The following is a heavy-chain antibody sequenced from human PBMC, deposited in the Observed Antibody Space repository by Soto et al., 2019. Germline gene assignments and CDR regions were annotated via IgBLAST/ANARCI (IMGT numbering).Heavy chain of an antibody. CDR3: VRRGYNASAGYDS. V-gene: IGHV5-10-1*01. CDR2: IDPSDSYS. D-gene: IGHD3-10*01. Sequence: PGESLKISCKASGYNFTNYWISWVRQLPGKGLEWMGRIDPSDSYSNYSPSFKGRVTISVDKSMTTAYLQWRGLTASDKAMYYCVRRGYNASAGYDSWGQGTLVTVSS. CDR1: GYNFTNYW. J-gene: IGHJ5*01.